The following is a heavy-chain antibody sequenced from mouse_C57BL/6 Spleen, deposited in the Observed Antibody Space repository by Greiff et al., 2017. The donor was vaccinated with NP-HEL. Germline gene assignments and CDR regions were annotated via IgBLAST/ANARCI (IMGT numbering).Heavy chain of an antibody. J-gene: IGHJ3*01. D-gene: IGHD3-1*01. Sequence: DVMLVESGGDLVKPGGSLKLSCAASGFTFSSYGMSWVRQTPDKRLEWVATISSGGSYTYYPDSVKGRFTISRDNAKNTLYLQMSSLKSEDTAMYYCARQGLPWFAYWGQGTLVTVSA. CDR2: ISSGGSYT. V-gene: IGHV5-6*02. CDR3: ARQGLPWFAY. CDR1: GFTFSSYG.